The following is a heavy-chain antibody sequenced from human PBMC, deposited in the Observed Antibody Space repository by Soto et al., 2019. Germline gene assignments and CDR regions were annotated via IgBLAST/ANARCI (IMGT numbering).Heavy chain of an antibody. CDR3: AKLIGEQWLVLPYYYGMDV. CDR1: GFTFSSYA. CDR2: ISGSGGST. V-gene: IGHV3-23*01. J-gene: IGHJ6*02. Sequence: GGSLRLSCAASGFTFSSYAMSWVRQAPGKGLEWVSAISGSGGSTYYADSVKGRFTISRDNSKNTRYLQMNSLRAEDTAVYYCAKLIGEQWLVLPYYYGMDVWGQGTTVTVS. D-gene: IGHD6-19*01.